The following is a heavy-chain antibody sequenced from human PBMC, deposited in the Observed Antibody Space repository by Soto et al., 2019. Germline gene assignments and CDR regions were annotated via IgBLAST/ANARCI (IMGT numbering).Heavy chain of an antibody. D-gene: IGHD3-9*01. CDR2: IYYRGNT. CDR3: ARHPGYYDVLTGYSTYYFDS. CDR1: GGSISPYY. J-gene: IGHJ4*02. Sequence: SETLSLTCTVPGGSISPYYWSWIRQPPQKGLEWIGYIYYRGNTDYNPSFKSRVTISVDTSKNQFSLGLSSVTAADTAVYYCARHPGYYDVLTGYSTYYFDSWGQGALVTVS. V-gene: IGHV4-59*08.